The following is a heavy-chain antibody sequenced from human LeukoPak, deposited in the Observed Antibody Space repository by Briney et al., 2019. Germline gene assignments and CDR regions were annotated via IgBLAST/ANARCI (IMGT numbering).Heavy chain of an antibody. V-gene: IGHV3-48*04. CDR3: ARASFNYDVRSGYLYYYYMDV. D-gene: IGHD3-3*01. J-gene: IGHJ6*03. Sequence: GGSLRLSCAASGFTFSSYSMNWVRQAPGKGLEWVSYISSSSSTIYYADSVKGRFTISRDNAKNSLYLQMNSLRAEDTAVYYCARASFNYDVRSGYLYYYYMDVWGKGTTVTVSS. CDR1: GFTFSSYS. CDR2: ISSSSSTI.